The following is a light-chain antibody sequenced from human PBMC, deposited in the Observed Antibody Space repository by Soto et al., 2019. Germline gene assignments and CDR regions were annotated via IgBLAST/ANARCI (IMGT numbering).Light chain of an antibody. J-gene: IGKJ4*01. CDR2: AAS. V-gene: IGKV1-17*01. Sequence: DIQMTQSPSSLSASVGDRVTITCRASQGISTGLGWYQQKPGKAPKRLIYAASSLQSGVPSRFSGSGSGTEFTLTISSLQPEEFATYYCLQHNSYPPTFGGGTKVEIK. CDR3: LQHNSYPPT. CDR1: QGISTG.